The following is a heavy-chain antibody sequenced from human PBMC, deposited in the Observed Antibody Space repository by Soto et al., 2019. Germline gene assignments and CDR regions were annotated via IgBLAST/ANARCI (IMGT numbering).Heavy chain of an antibody. Sequence: SETLSLTCTVSGGSLNTDSSYWTWVRQPPGGGLEYLGYVYYTGVTNYNPSLKSRVTISLDMSKSQFFLTLSSVNPADTATYYCARVIDRSWYFDLWGRGTLVTVSS. CDR2: VYYTGVT. V-gene: IGHV4-61*01. D-gene: IGHD2-21*01. J-gene: IGHJ2*01. CDR1: GGSLNTDSSY. CDR3: ARVIDRSWYFDL.